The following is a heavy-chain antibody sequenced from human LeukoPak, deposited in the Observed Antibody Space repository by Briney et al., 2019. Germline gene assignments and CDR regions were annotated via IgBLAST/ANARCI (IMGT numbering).Heavy chain of an antibody. CDR1: GFTFSYYA. V-gene: IGHV3-64*01. CDR2: ITSIGDNT. D-gene: IGHD1-26*01. CDR3: ARDPPPWENPIDY. Sequence: GGSLRLPCAASGFTFSYYATHWVRQATGKGREYVSSITSIGDNTYYANSVKSRFTISRDNAKNSLYLQMNSLRVEDTGVYYCARDPPPWENPIDYWGQGTLVTVSS. J-gene: IGHJ4*02.